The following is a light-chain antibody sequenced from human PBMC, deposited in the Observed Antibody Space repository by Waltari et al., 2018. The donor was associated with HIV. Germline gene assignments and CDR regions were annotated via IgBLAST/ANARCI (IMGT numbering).Light chain of an antibody. Sequence: SSDLTQDPAVSVALGQTVRITCQRDSLRRYSANWYQQKPGQAPVVVMYGKDNRPSGIADRFSCSSSGSTASLTIAGGQSQDEAGYYCDSPDTNDKHHVFGTGTKVTV. CDR1: SLRRYS. J-gene: IGLJ1*01. V-gene: IGLV3-19*01. CDR2: GKD. CDR3: DSPDTNDKHHV.